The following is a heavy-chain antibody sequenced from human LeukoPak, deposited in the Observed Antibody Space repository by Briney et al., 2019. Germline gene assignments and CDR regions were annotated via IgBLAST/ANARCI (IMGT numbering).Heavy chain of an antibody. CDR1: LGSLSRYY. D-gene: IGHD1-26*01. CDR3: ARDPSGSYGRD. Sequence: SETLSLTRTVSLGSLSRYYWSWIRQPPGKGLEWIGYIYYSGSTNYNPSLKSRVTISVDTSKNQFSLKLSSVTAADTAVYYCARDPSGSYGRDWGQGTLVTVSS. V-gene: IGHV4-59*01. J-gene: IGHJ4*02. CDR2: IYYSGST.